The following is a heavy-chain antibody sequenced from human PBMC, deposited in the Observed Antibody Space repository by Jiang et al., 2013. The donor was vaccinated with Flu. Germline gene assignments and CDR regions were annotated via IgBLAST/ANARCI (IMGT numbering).Heavy chain of an antibody. V-gene: IGHV1-69*02. J-gene: IGHJ3*02. Sequence: GAEVKKPGSSVKVSCKASGGTFSSYTISWVRQAPGQGLEWMGRIIPILGIANYAQKFQGRVTITADKSTSTAYMELSSLRSEDTAVYYCATGRYYDGDAFDIWGQGTMVTVSS. CDR2: IIPILGIA. CDR3: ATGRYYDGDAFDI. D-gene: IGHD3-22*01. CDR1: GGTFSSYT.